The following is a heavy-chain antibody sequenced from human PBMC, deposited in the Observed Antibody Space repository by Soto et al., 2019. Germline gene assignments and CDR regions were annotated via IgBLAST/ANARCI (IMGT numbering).Heavy chain of an antibody. J-gene: IGHJ4*02. CDR3: AHTRYSHGWYYIDY. CDR1: GFSLSTSGVG. D-gene: IGHD5-18*01. Sequence: SGPTLVNPTQPLTLTCSFFGFSLSTSGVGVGWIRQPPGKALEWLALIYWDDDKRYSPSLKSRLTITKDTPKNQVVLTMTNMDTVDTATYYCAHTRYSHGWYYIDYWRQGTLVTVSS. V-gene: IGHV2-5*02. CDR2: IYWDDDK.